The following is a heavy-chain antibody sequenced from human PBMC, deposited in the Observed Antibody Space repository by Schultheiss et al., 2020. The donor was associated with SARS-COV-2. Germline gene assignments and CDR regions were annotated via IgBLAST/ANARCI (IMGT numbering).Heavy chain of an antibody. D-gene: IGHD3-10*01. CDR3: AADPSRGYYGSGSWGRSSGQLDV. Sequence: SVKVSCKASGFTFTSSAVQWVRQARGQRLEWIGWIVVGSGNTNYAQKFQERVTITRDMSTSTAYMELSSLRSEDTAVYYCAADPSRGYYGSGSWGRSSGQLDVWGQGTTVTVSS. CDR2: IVVGSGNT. V-gene: IGHV1-58*01. J-gene: IGHJ6*02. CDR1: GFTFTSSA.